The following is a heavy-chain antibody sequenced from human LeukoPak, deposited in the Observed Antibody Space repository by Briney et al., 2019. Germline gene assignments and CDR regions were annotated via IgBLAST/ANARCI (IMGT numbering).Heavy chain of an antibody. J-gene: IGHJ6*03. CDR1: GYTLTGYY. D-gene: IGHD4-17*01. Sequence: ASVKVSCKASGYTLTGYYMHWVRQAPGQGLEWMGWINPNSGGTNYAQKFQGRVTMTRDTSISTAYMELSRLRSDDTAVYYCARDRDGDYVYYYYYMDVWGKGTTVTISS. V-gene: IGHV1-2*02. CDR2: INPNSGGT. CDR3: ARDRDGDYVYYYYYMDV.